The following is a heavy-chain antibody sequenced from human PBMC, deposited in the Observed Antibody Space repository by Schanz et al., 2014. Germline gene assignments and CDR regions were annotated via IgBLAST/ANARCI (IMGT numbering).Heavy chain of an antibody. CDR1: GFTFSSYW. Sequence: EVQLVESGGGLVQPGGSLRLSCAASGFTFSSYWMSWVRQAPGKGLEWVANINQDGSQKYYVGSVKGRFTISRDNAKDSLYLQMTSLRAEDTAVYYCARDGIAATTDFEYWGQGTLVAVSS. CDR3: ARDGIAATTDFEY. V-gene: IGHV3-7*01. D-gene: IGHD1-1*01. J-gene: IGHJ4*02. CDR2: INQDGSQK.